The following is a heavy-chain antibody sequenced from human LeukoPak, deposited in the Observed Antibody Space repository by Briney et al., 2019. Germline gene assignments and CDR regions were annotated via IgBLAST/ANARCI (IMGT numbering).Heavy chain of an antibody. Sequence: GSPKLSCVGSGFTFHHYAMSWVRQAPGKGLEWASTVGGAGVSTWYADSVKGRFTISRDNSKNTLYLQMNRLRVEDTAVYFCAKSPRGYNWYFDLWGRGTLVTVSS. CDR2: VGGAGVST. CDR1: GFTFHHYA. J-gene: IGHJ2*01. D-gene: IGHD1-1*01. V-gene: IGHV3-23*01. CDR3: AKSPRGYNWYFDL.